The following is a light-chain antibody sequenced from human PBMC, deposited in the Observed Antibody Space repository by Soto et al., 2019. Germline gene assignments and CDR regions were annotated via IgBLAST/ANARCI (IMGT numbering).Light chain of an antibody. V-gene: IGKV3-11*01. CDR2: DAS. CDR3: QQRSV. CDR1: QSVSSY. Sequence: EIVLTQSPATLSLSPGERATLSCRASQSVSSYLAWYQQKPGQAPRLLIYDASNRATGIPARFSGSGSGTDFTLPISSLEAEYFAVYYCQQRSVFGGGTKVEIK. J-gene: IGKJ4*01.